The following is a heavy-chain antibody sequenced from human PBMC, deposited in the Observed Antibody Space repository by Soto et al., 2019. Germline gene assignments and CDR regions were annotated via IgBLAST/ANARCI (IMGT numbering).Heavy chain of an antibody. CDR2: IIPIFGTA. D-gene: IGHD3-10*01. V-gene: IGHV1-69*13. CDR1: GGTFSSYA. J-gene: IGHJ3*02. CDR3: ARSLFGEVDDAFDI. Sequence: ASVKVSCKASGGTFSSYAISWVRQAPGQGLEWMGGIIPIFGTANYAQKFQGRVTITADESTSTAYMELSSLRSEDTAVYYCARSLFGEVDDAFDIWGQGTMVTVSS.